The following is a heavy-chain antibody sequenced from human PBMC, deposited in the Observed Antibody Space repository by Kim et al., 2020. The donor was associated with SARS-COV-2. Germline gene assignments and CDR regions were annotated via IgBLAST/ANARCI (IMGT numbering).Heavy chain of an antibody. J-gene: IGHJ4*02. Sequence: SETLSLTCAVYGGSFSGYYWSWIRQPPGKGLEWIGEINHSGSTNYNPSLKSRVTISVDTSKNQFSLKLSSVTAADTAVYYCARNHYCSSTSCLLGYFDYWGQGTLVTVSS. CDR1: GGSFSGYY. CDR2: INHSGST. V-gene: IGHV4-34*01. CDR3: ARNHYCSSTSCLLGYFDY. D-gene: IGHD2-2*01.